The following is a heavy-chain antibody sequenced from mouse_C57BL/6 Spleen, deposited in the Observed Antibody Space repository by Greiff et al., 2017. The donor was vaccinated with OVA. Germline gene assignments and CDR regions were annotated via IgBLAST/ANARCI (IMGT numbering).Heavy chain of an antibody. J-gene: IGHJ2*01. CDR3: ARRYDDYGRSFDY. D-gene: IGHD2-3*01. Sequence: QVQLKQPGAELVKPGASVKLSCKASGYTFTSYWMHWVKQRPGRGLEWIGRIDPNSGGTKYNEKFKSKATLTVDKPSSTAYMQLSSLTSEDSAVYDCARRYDDYGRSFDYWGQGTTLTVSS. V-gene: IGHV1-72*01. CDR2: IDPNSGGT. CDR1: GYTFTSYW.